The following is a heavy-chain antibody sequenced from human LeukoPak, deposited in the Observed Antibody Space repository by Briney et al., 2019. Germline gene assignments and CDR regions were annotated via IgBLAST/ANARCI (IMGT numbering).Heavy chain of an antibody. Sequence: GESLKISCKGSGYRFTSYWIGWVRQMPGKGLEWMGIIYPGDSDTRYSPSFQGQVTISADKSISTAYLRWSSLKASDTAMYYCARRRDLYSGSYYPFDYWGQGTLVTVSS. CDR1: GYRFTSYW. CDR3: ARRRDLYSGSYYPFDY. V-gene: IGHV5-51*01. J-gene: IGHJ4*02. D-gene: IGHD1-26*01. CDR2: IYPGDSDT.